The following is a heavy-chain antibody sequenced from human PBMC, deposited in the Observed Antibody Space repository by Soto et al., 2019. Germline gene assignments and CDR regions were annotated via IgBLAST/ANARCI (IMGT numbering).Heavy chain of an antibody. Sequence: SVKVSCKASGGTFSSYAISWVRQAPGQGLEWMGGINPSGGTTNYAQKFQGRVTMTRDTSTSTVYMELSSLRSEDTAVYYCATHLKRGYYYYYYMDVWGKGTTVTVSS. CDR2: INPSGGTT. CDR1: GGTFSSYA. V-gene: IGHV1-69*05. D-gene: IGHD3-10*01. CDR3: ATHLKRGYYYYYYMDV. J-gene: IGHJ6*03.